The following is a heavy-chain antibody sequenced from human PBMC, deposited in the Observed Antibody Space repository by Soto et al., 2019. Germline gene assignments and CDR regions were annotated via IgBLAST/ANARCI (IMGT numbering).Heavy chain of an antibody. D-gene: IGHD1-1*01. V-gene: IGHV3-30-3*01. J-gene: IGHJ4*02. CDR1: GFTFSSYA. CDR3: ARDVGGTRGY. CDR2: ISYDGSNK. Sequence: GGSLRLSCAASGFTFSSYAMHWVRQAPGKGLEWVAVISYDGSNKYYADSVKGRFTISRDNSKNTLYLQMNSLRAEDTAVYYYARDVGGTRGYWGQGTLVTVSS.